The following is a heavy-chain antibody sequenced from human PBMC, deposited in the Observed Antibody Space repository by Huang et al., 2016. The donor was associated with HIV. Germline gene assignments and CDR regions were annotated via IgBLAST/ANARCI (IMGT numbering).Heavy chain of an antibody. V-gene: IGHV1-24*01. CDR1: EYTLTELS. J-gene: IGHJ4*02. D-gene: IGHD3-9*01. CDR2: VDPESGET. Sequence: QVQLVQSRAEVKKPGASVKVSCKVSEYTLTELSIHWVRQPPGKGLEWMGGVDPESGETNYAQKFQGRVTMTEDTSTETAFMELSGLRPEDTAVYYCATGFDVFFDFWGQGTLVTVSS. CDR3: ATGFDVFFDF.